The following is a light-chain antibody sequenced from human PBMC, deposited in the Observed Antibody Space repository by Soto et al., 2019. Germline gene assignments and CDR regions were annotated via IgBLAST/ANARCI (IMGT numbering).Light chain of an antibody. CDR1: QSVSNY. J-gene: IGKJ5*01. CDR2: DAS. CDR3: QQRNNWPPIT. Sequence: EIVLTQSPVTLSLSPGERATLSCRASQSVSNYLAWYQQRPGQAPRLLIYDASNRATGIPARFSGSGSGTDFTLTIDNLEPEDFAIYYCQQRNNWPPITFGQGTRLEI. V-gene: IGKV3-11*01.